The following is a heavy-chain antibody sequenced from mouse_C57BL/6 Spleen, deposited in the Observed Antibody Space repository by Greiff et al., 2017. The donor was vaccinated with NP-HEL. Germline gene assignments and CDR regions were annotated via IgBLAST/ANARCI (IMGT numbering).Heavy chain of an antibody. D-gene: IGHD1-1*01. J-gene: IGHJ1*03. V-gene: IGHV1-72*01. CDR2: IDPNSGGT. CDR3: AKSPSYYYGSSYSYWYFDV. Sequence: QVQLQQSGAELVKPGASVKLSCKASGYTFTSYWMHWVKQRPGRGLEWIGRIDPNSGGTKYNEKFKSKATLTVDKPSSTAYMQLSSLTSEDSAVYYCAKSPSYYYGSSYSYWYFDVWGTGTTVTVSS. CDR1: GYTFTSYW.